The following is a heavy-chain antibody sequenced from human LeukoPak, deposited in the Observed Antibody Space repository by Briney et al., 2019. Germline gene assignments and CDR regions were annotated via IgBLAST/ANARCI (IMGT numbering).Heavy chain of an antibody. CDR1: GGTFSSYA. V-gene: IGHV1-69*13. CDR2: IIPIFGTA. J-gene: IGHJ3*02. CDR3: ASEVGATGPHAFDI. D-gene: IGHD1-26*01. Sequence: ASVKVSCKASGGTFSSYAISWVRQAPGQGLEWMGGIIPIFGTANYAQKFQGRVTITADESTSTAYMELSSLRSEDTAVYYCASEVGATGPHAFDIWGQGTMVTASS.